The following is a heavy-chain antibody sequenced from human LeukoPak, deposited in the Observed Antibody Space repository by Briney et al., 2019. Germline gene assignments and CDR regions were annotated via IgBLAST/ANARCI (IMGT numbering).Heavy chain of an antibody. V-gene: IGHV4-59*01. CDR1: GGSITSDY. D-gene: IGHD3-22*01. Sequence: PSETLSLTCTVSGGSITSDYWSWIRQPPGKGLEWIGYIYYTGSTNYNPSLKSRVTISVDTSKDQFSLKLSSVTAADTAIYYCARGYYYDSSGYREYFQHWGQGTLVTVSS. J-gene: IGHJ1*01. CDR3: ARGYYYDSSGYREYFQH. CDR2: IYYTGST.